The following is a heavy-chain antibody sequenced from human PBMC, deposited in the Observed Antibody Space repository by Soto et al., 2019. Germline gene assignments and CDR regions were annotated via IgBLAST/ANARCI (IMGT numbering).Heavy chain of an antibody. CDR1: GFTFSSYG. V-gene: IGHV3-33*06. CDR2: IWYDGSNK. D-gene: IGHD3-10*01. J-gene: IGHJ4*02. CDR3: AKGGGSGSYYNSLGY. Sequence: QVQLVESGGGVVQPGRSLRLSCAASGFTFSSYGMHWVRQAPGKGLEWVAVIWYDGSNKYYADSVKGRFTISRDNSKNTLYLQMNSLRAEDTAVYYCAKGGGSGSYYNSLGYWGQGTLVTVSS.